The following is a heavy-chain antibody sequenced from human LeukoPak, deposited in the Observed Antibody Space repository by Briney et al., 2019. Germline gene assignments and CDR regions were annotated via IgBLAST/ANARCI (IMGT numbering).Heavy chain of an antibody. CDR3: ARGRYVTVVPAAYFDY. J-gene: IGHJ4*02. V-gene: IGHV4-59*10. CDR1: GGSLSGYY. Sequence: PSETLSLTCAVYGGSLSGYYCSWIRQPAGRGLEWIGRIYTSGSTNYNPSLKSRVTISVDTSKNQFSLKLSSVTAADTAVYYCARGRYVTVVPAAYFDYWGQGTLVTVSS. D-gene: IGHD2-2*01. CDR2: IYTSGST.